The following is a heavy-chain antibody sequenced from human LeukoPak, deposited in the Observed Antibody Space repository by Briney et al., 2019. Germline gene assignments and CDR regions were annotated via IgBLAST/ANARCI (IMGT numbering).Heavy chain of an antibody. V-gene: IGHV5-51*01. D-gene: IGHD3-22*01. CDR1: GYSFTSYW. CDR2: IYPGDSDT. J-gene: IGHJ6*03. Sequence: GESLKISCKGSGYSFTSYWIGWVRQMPGKGLEWMGIIYPGDSDTRYSPSFQGQVTISADKSISTAYLQWSSLKASDAAMYYCARLYSSGYYRNAPNYYYYYMDVWGKGTTVTVSS. CDR3: ARLYSSGYYRNAPNYYYYYMDV.